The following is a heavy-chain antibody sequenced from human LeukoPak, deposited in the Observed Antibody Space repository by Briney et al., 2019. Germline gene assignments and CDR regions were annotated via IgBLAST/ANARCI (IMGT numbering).Heavy chain of an antibody. D-gene: IGHD3-22*01. CDR3: ARVGGYYYDSDDAFDI. CDR2: IYSGGST. CDR1: GLTVSSNY. Sequence: GGSLRLSCAASGLTVSSNYMSWVRQAPGKGLEWVSVIYSGGSTYYADSVKGRFTISRDNSKNTLYLQMNSLRAEDTAVYYCARVGGYYYDSDDAFDIWGQGTMVTVSS. J-gene: IGHJ3*02. V-gene: IGHV3-53*01.